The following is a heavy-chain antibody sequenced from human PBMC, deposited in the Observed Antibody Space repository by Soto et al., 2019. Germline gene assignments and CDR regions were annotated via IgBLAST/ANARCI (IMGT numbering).Heavy chain of an antibody. CDR2: IYHSGRT. V-gene: IGHV4-4*02. J-gene: IGHJ4*02. CDR1: GGSISSSTW. CDR3: AGAAAGGFFY. Sequence: QVQLQESGPGLVKPSGTLSLTCAVSGGSISSSTWWSWVRQPPGKGLEWIGEIYHSGRTNYNPSLKRRVTISLDRSKNQFSLKLNSVTDAETAVYYCAGAAAGGFFYWGQGALVTVSS. D-gene: IGHD6-13*01.